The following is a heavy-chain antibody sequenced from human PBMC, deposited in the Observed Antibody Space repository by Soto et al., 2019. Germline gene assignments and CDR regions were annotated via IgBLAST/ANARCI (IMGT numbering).Heavy chain of an antibody. CDR2: IYYTGSV. CDR1: GGSINNYY. V-gene: IGHV4-59*01. Sequence: SETLSLTCSVSGGSINNYYWSWIRQPPGRGLEWIGYIYYTGSVNYNPSLKSRVTISVDTSKNQFSLKLRSVTAADTAMYYCARYPLHCSGGNCYNFYYGLDVWGQGTTVTVS. D-gene: IGHD2-15*01. J-gene: IGHJ6*02. CDR3: ARYPLHCSGGNCYNFYYGLDV.